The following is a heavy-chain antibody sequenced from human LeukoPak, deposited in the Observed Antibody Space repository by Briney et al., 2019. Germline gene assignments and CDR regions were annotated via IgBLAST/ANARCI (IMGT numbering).Heavy chain of an antibody. Sequence: GRSLRLSCAASGFTFDDYAMHWGRQAPGKGLEWVSGISWNSGSIGYADSVKGRFTISRDNAKNSLYLQMNSLRAEDTALYYCAKEDCSGGSCYFDYWGQGTMVTVSS. CDR1: GFTFDDYA. J-gene: IGHJ4*02. CDR2: ISWNSGSI. V-gene: IGHV3-9*01. D-gene: IGHD2-15*01. CDR3: AKEDCSGGSCYFDY.